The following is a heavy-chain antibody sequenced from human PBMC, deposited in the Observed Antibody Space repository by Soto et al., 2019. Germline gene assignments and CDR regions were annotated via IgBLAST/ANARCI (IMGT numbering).Heavy chain of an antibody. V-gene: IGHV4-31*03. J-gene: IGHJ6*02. D-gene: IGHD5-12*01. CDR2: IYYTGST. CDR3: ARATPSVATLGYGMDV. Sequence: QVQLQESGPGLVKPSQTLSLTCTVSGGSINSGGYYWNWLRQHPGRGLEWMGHIYYTGSTYYNPSIKSRITFSMDTSRNQFSLKVNSVTAADTAVYYCARATPSVATLGYGMDVWGQGTTVVVSS. CDR1: GGSINSGGYY.